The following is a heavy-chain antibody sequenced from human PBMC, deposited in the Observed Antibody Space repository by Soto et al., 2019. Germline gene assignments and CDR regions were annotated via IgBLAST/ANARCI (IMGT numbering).Heavy chain of an antibody. CDR3: TKGFIVVVTVLRPDDAFDV. J-gene: IGHJ3*01. CDR1: GFTFGNYA. CDR2: ISGGGGST. V-gene: IGHV3-23*01. D-gene: IGHD2-21*02. Sequence: DVQLLESGGGLVQPGGSLRLACAASGFTFGNYAINWVRRAPGKGLEWVSGISGGGGSTYYADSMKGRFTIFRDPYKKTVSLPMNRLRAADTAVYYCTKGFIVVVTVLRPDDAFDVWGQGKMVTVSS.